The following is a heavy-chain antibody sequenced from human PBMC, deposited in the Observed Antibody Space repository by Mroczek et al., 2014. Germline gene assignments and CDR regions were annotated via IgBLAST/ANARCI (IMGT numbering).Heavy chain of an antibody. CDR1: GGSISSYY. J-gene: IGHJ6*02. V-gene: IGHV4-59*01. Sequence: QVQLQESGPGLVKPSETLSLTCTVSGGSISSYYWSWIRQPPGKGLEWIGYIYYSGSTNYNPSLKSRVTISVDTSKNQFSLKLSSVTXADTAVYYCASSPEYSSSSGLYGMDVVGPRDHGHRSP. D-gene: IGHD6-6*01. CDR3: ASSPEYSSSSGLYGMDV. CDR2: IYYSGST.